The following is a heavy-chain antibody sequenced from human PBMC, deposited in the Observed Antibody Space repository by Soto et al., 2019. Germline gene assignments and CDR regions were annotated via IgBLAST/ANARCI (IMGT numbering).Heavy chain of an antibody. CDR3: ARVVAARPHYYYYMDV. V-gene: IGHV3-53*01. D-gene: IGHD6-6*01. J-gene: IGHJ6*03. CDR1: GFTVSSNY. CDR2: IYSGSST. Sequence: GGSLRLSCVASGFTVSSNYMSWVRQAPGKGLEWVSVIYSGSSTYYADSVKGRFTISRDNSKNKLYLQMNSLRAEDTAVYYCARVVAARPHYYYYMDVWGKGTTVTVSS.